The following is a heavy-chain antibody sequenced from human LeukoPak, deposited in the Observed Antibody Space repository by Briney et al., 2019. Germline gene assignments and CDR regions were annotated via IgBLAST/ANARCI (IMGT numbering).Heavy chain of an antibody. CDR3: AKDKYSSGWYSVFDY. J-gene: IGHJ4*02. V-gene: IGHV3-23*01. CDR2: ISGSGGST. Sequence: GGSLRLSCAASGFTFSSYAMSWVRQAPGKGLEWVSAISGSGGSTYYADFVKGRFTISRDNSKNTLYLQMNSLRAEDTAVYYCAKDKYSSGWYSVFDYWGQGTLVTVSS. D-gene: IGHD6-19*01. CDR1: GFTFSSYA.